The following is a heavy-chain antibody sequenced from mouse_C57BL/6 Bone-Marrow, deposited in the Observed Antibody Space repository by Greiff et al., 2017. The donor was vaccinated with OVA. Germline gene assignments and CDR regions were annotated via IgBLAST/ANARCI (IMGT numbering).Heavy chain of an antibody. CDR3: ARDQSSPFAY. V-gene: IGHV5-4*01. CDR1: GFTFSSYA. J-gene: IGHJ3*01. Sequence: DVHLVESGGGLVKPGGSLKLSCAASGFTFSSYAMSWVRQTPEKRLEWVATISDGGSYTYYPDNVKGRFTISRDKAKNNLYLQMSHLKSEDTAMYYCARDQSSPFAYWGQGTLVTVSA. CDR2: ISDGGSYT. D-gene: IGHD1-1*01.